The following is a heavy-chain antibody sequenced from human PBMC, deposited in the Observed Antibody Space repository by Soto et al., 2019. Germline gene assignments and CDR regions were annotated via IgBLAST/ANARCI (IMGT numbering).Heavy chain of an antibody. CDR3: ERRGGLKWSGYYYPKHSRGKNWFDP. Sequence: SETLSLTCAVYGGSFSGYYWSWIRQPPGKGLEWIGEINHSGSTNYNPSLKSRVTISVDTSKNQFSLKLSSVTAADTAVYYCERRGGLKWSGYYYPKHSRGKNWFDPWGQGTLVTVSS. J-gene: IGHJ5*02. CDR2: INHSGST. D-gene: IGHD3-22*01. CDR1: GGSFSGYY. V-gene: IGHV4-34*01.